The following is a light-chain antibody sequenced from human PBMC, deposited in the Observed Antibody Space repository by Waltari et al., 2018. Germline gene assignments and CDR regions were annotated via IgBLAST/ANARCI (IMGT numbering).Light chain of an antibody. CDR3: QPLNSDPRT. V-gene: IGKV1-9*01. CDR1: QGMSSY. J-gene: IGKJ1*01. CDR2: AAS. Sequence: DLQLTQSPSFLSASVGDRVTITCRASQGMSSYLAWYQQRPGTAPKLLIYAASTLQSGLPSRFSGSGSGTEFTRATSSLQPEDFATYDCQPLNSDPRTFGQRTKVEIK.